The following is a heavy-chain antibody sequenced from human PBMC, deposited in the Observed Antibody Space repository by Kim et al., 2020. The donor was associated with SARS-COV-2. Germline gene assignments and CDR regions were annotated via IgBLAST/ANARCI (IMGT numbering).Heavy chain of an antibody. CDR3: AREDPSDILTVTDY. CDR2: LNTNPGNP. V-gene: IGHV7-4-1*02. CDR1: GYTFTSYA. Sequence: ASLQVSCKASGYTFTSYAMNWVRQAPGQGLSWMGWLNTNPGNPTYAQGFTGRFVFSLDPSVSTAYLQISSLPAEDPALYYCAREDPSDILTVTDYWGQGT. D-gene: IGHD3-9*01. J-gene: IGHJ4*02.